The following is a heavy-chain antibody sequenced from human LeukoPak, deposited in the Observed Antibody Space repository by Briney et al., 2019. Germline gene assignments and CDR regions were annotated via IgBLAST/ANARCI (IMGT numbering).Heavy chain of an antibody. V-gene: IGHV3-53*01. CDR1: GFTVSSDY. CDR3: VRGLGSGTYTDYYMDV. CDR2: IYSGGST. Sequence: PGGSLRLSCAASGFTVSSDYMSWVRQAPGKGLEWVSIIYSGGSTYYADSVKGRFTISRDDSKTTLYLQMNSLRAEDTAVYYCVRGLGSGTYTDYYMDVWGKGTTVTV. D-gene: IGHD3-10*01. J-gene: IGHJ6*03.